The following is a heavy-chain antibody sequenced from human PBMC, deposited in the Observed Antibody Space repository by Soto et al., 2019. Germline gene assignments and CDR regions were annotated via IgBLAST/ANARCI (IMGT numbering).Heavy chain of an antibody. D-gene: IGHD6-19*01. CDR1: GGSISSGGYY. CDR3: ARGYSSGWYSRYYYYGMDV. J-gene: IGHJ6*02. V-gene: IGHV4-31*03. Sequence: QVQLQESGPGLVKTSQTLSLTCTVSGGSISSGGYYWSWIRQHPGKGLEWIGYIYYSGSTYYNPSLKSRVTISVDTSKNQFSLKLSSVTAADTAVYYCARGYSSGWYSRYYYYGMDVWGQGTTVTVSS. CDR2: IYYSGST.